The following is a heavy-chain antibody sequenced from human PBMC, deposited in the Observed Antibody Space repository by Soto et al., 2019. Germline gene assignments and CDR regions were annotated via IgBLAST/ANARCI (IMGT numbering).Heavy chain of an antibody. V-gene: IGHV4-34*01. Sequence: QVQLQQWGAGLLKPSETLSLTCAVYGGSFSDYSWTWIRQPPGKGLEWIGKINESGSTNYTPSLERRVTISRDTSNNRFSLKLSAVTAADTAVYYCARGSHTLHSYDRSGFYHYVDYWGQGSLVIVSS. D-gene: IGHD3-22*01. CDR3: ARGSHTLHSYDRSGFYHYVDY. CDR2: INESGST. J-gene: IGHJ4*02. CDR1: GGSFSDYS.